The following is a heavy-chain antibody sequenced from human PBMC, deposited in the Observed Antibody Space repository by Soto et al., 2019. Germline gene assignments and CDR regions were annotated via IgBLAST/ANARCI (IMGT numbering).Heavy chain of an antibody. CDR3: ARASGSGSYYSPADS. Sequence: GESLKISYKGSGYSFASYWIGWVRQMPGKGLEWMGIIYPGDSDTRYSPSFQGQVTISADKSISTAYLQWSSLKASDTAMYYCARASGSGSYYSPADSWGQGTLVTVSS. J-gene: IGHJ4*02. V-gene: IGHV5-51*01. D-gene: IGHD3-10*01. CDR2: IYPGDSDT. CDR1: GYSFASYW.